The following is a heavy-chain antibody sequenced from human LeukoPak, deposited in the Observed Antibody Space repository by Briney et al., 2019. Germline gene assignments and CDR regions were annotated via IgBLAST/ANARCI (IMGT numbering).Heavy chain of an antibody. D-gene: IGHD3-22*01. V-gene: IGHV3-53*01. CDR3: ARGERPLYYYDSSGYMDV. J-gene: IGHJ6*03. CDR1: GFTVSSNY. Sequence: GGSLRLSCAASGFTVSSNYMSWVCQAPGKGLEWVSVIYSGGSTYYADSVKGRFTISRDNSKNTLYLQMNSLRAEDTAVYYCARGERPLYYYDSSGYMDVWGKGTTVTISS. CDR2: IYSGGST.